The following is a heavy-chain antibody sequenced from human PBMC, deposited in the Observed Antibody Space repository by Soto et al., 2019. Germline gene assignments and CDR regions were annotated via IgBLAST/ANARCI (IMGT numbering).Heavy chain of an antibody. D-gene: IGHD3-10*01. V-gene: IGHV1-69*01. CDR3: ARDRGEMAHGVVDY. CDR1: GGTFSSYA. Sequence: QVQLVQSGAEVKKPGSSVKVSCKASGGTFSSYAISWVRQAPGHGLEWMGGIIPIFGTANYAQKCQGRVTITADESTSTDYMELSSLRSEDTAVYYCARDRGEMAHGVVDYWGQGTLVTVSS. CDR2: IIPIFGTA. J-gene: IGHJ4*02.